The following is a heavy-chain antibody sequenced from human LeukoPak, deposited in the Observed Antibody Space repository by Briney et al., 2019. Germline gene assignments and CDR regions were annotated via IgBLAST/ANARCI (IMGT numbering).Heavy chain of an antibody. J-gene: IGHJ6*02. CDR1: GGSISSGGYY. CDR3: ARRHYYYGMDV. V-gene: IGHV4-61*08. Sequence: PSETLSLTCTVSGGSISSGGYYWSWIRQPPGKGLEWIGYIYYSGSTNYNPSLKSRVTISVDTSKNQFSLKLSSVTAADTAVYYCARRHYYYGMDVWGQGTTVTVSS. CDR2: IYYSGST.